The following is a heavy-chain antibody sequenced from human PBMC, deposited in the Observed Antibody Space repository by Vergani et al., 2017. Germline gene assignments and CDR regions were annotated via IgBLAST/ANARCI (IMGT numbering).Heavy chain of an antibody. D-gene: IGHD3-22*01. Sequence: EVLLVESGGGLVQPGESLRLSCTASGFTFSDFWMTWVRQVPGKGLEWVANIMPDGSATMYADSLRGRFSISRDNAKNSLYLQMNSLRAEDTAVYYCARAAYFYDSSVYYSVIDYWGQGTLVTVSS. CDR2: IMPDGSAT. CDR3: ARAAYFYDSSVYYSVIDY. J-gene: IGHJ4*02. CDR1: GFTFSDFW. V-gene: IGHV3-7*01.